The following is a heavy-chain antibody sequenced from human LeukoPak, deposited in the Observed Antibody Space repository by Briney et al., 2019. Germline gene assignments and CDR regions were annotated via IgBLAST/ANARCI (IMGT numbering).Heavy chain of an antibody. V-gene: IGHV2-70*11. CDR3: AHGLGRWSTVDY. D-gene: IGHD3-16*02. CDR1: GFSLSTSGMC. J-gene: IGHJ4*02. CDR2: IDWDDDK. Sequence: SGPALVKPTQTLTLTCTFSGFSLSTSGMCVSWIRQPPGKALEWLARIDWDDDKYYSTSLKSRLTITKDTSKNQVVLTMTNMDPVDTATYYCAHGLGRWSTVDYWGQGTLVTVSS.